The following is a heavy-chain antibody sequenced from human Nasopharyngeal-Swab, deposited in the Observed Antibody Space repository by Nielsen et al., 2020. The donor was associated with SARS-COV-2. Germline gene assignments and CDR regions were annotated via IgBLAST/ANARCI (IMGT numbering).Heavy chain of an antibody. D-gene: IGHD6-13*01. Sequence: GESLKISCAASGFTFSSYWMSWVRQAPGKGLEWVANIKQDGSEKYYVDSVKGRFTISRDNAKNSLYLQMNSLRAEDTAVYCCSRIAAAGTNAFDIWGQGTMVTVSS. CDR2: IKQDGSEK. J-gene: IGHJ3*02. CDR3: SRIAAAGTNAFDI. CDR1: GFTFSSYW. V-gene: IGHV3-7*05.